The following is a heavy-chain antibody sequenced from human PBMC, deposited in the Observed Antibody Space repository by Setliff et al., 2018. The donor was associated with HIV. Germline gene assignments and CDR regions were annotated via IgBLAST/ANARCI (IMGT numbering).Heavy chain of an antibody. CDR2: ISYGSRAI. J-gene: IGHJ4*02. Sequence: PGGSLRLSCVASGVTFSSAQMNWVRQAPGKGLEWVSYISYGSRAIYYADSVKGRFTVSRDDAKNSVYPHMSSLTAEDTAVYYCARDRPNWAMDYWGQGTLVTVSS. D-gene: IGHD7-27*01. CDR3: ARDRPNWAMDY. V-gene: IGHV3-48*01. CDR1: GVTFSSAQ.